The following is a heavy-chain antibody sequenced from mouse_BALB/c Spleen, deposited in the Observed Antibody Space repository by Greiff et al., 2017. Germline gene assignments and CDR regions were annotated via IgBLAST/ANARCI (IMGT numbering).Heavy chain of an antibody. CDR1: GFSLTSYG. J-gene: IGHJ4*01. Sequence: VKLVESGPGLVAPSQSLSITCTVSGFSLTSYGVHWVRQPPGKGLEWLGVIWAGGSTNYNSALMSRLSISKDNSKSQVFLKMNSLQTDDTAMYYCARDPYGNYDMDYWGQGTSVTVSS. D-gene: IGHD2-10*02. V-gene: IGHV2-9*02. CDR2: IWAGGST. CDR3: ARDPYGNYDMDY.